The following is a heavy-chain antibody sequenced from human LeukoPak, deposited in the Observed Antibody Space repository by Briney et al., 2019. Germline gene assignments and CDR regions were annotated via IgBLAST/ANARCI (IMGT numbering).Heavy chain of an antibody. V-gene: IGHV3-21*01. J-gene: IGHJ4*02. D-gene: IGHD3-22*01. CDR3: XSRSXXYYXDY. CDR2: ISSSSSYI. CDR1: GFTFSSYS. Sequence: PGGSLRLSCAASGFTFSSYSMSWVRQAPGKGLEWVSSISSSSSYIYYADSVKGRFTISRDNAENSLYLQMNSLRAEDTAVYYCXSRSXXYYXDYWGQXXXXXVSS.